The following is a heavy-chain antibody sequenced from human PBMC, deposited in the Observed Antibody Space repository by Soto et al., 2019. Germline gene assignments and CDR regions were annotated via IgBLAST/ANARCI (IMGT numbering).Heavy chain of an antibody. V-gene: IGHV4-59*01. CDR3: AASWGSDAFDI. J-gene: IGHJ3*02. Sequence: SETLSLTCTVSGGSISSYYWSWIRQPPGKGLEWIGYIYYSGSTNYNPSLKSRVTISVDTSKNQFSLKLSSVTAADTAVYYCAASWGSDAFDIWRQGTMITVSS. D-gene: IGHD1-26*01. CDR2: IYYSGST. CDR1: GGSISSYY.